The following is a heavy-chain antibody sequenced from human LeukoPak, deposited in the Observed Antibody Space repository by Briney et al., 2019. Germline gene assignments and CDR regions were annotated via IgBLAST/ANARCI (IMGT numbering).Heavy chain of an antibody. D-gene: IGHD3-3*02. J-gene: IGHJ5*02. Sequence: PGGSLRLSCVASGLTFSKSWMSWLRQAPGKGLEWVANIRGDGGLKQYVDSVKGRFTIARDNAKNSLYLQMNSLRVEDTAVYYCAFSTNWAYWFDPWGQGTRVTVSS. CDR1: GLTFSKSW. V-gene: IGHV3-7*05. CDR3: AFSTNWAYWFDP. CDR2: IRGDGGLK.